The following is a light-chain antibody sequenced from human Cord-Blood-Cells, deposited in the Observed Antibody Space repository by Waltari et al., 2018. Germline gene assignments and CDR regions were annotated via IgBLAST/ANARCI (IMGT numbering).Light chain of an antibody. Sequence: IVLTQSPATLSLSPGARANLSCRASQSVSSYLAWYQQKPGQAPRLLIYDASNRATGIPARFSGSGSGTDFTLTISSLEPEDFAVYYCQQRSNWPPSFGGGTKVEIK. V-gene: IGKV3-11*01. CDR3: QQRSNWPPS. CDR2: DAS. J-gene: IGKJ4*01. CDR1: QSVSSY.